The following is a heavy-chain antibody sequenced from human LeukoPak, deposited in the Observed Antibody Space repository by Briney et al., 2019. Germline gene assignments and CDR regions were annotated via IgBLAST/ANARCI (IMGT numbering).Heavy chain of an antibody. V-gene: IGHV1-18*01. CDR2: INAYNGNT. D-gene: IGHD3-3*01. J-gene: IGHJ4*02. Sequence: ASVKVSCKASGYTFTSYGIRWVRQAPGQRLEWMGWINAYNGNTKYAQKLQGRVTITTDTSTSTAYMELRSLRSEDTAVYYCARDKRLRFLEWLLSGDGGEYYFDYWGEG. CDR3: ARDKRLRFLEWLLSGDGGEYYFDY. CDR1: GYTFTSYG.